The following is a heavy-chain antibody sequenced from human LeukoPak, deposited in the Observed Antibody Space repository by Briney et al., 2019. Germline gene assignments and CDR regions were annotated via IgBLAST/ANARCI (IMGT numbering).Heavy chain of an antibody. CDR1: GYTFDDYA. V-gene: IGHV3-43D*03. J-gene: IGHJ4*02. CDR3: AKDKNDYGDYGRGAYYFDY. Sequence: GGSLRLSCAASGYTFDDYAIHWVRQAPGKGLEWVSLISWDGGSTYYADSVKGRFTISRDNSKNSLYLQMKSLRAEDTALYYCAKDKNDYGDYGRGAYYFDYWGQGTLVTVSS. CDR2: ISWDGGST. D-gene: IGHD4-17*01.